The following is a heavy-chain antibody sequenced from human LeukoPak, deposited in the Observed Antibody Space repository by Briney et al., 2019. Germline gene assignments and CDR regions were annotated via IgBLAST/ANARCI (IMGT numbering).Heavy chain of an antibody. J-gene: IGHJ4*02. D-gene: IGHD3-22*01. V-gene: IGHV3-23*01. Sequence: PGGSLRLSCAASGFTFSSYAMSWVRQAPGKGLEWVSAISGSGGSTYYADSVKGRFTISRDNSKNTLYLQMNSLRAEDTAVYYCAKQQYYYDSSGSYYFDYWGQGTLVTVSS. CDR3: AKQQYYYDSSGSYYFDY. CDR2: ISGSGGST. CDR1: GFTFSSYA.